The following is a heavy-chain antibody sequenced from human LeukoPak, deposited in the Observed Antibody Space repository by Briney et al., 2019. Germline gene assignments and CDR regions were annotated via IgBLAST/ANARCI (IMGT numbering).Heavy chain of an antibody. Sequence: GGSLRLSCAASGFTVSSNYMSWVRQAPGKGLEWVSVIYSGGATYYADSMKGRFTISRHNSKNTLYLQMNSLRPEDTAVYYCASMGPTGYFYGLDVWGQGTTVTVSS. CDR3: ASMGPTGYFYGLDV. CDR2: IYSGGAT. CDR1: GFTVSSNY. D-gene: IGHD2/OR15-2a*01. V-gene: IGHV3-53*04. J-gene: IGHJ6*02.